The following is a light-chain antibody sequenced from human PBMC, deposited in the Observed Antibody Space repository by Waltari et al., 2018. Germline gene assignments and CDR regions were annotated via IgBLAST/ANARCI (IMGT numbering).Light chain of an antibody. CDR2: EVI. CDR3: SSVTTSHTLL. CDR1: SSDVGHYNY. J-gene: IGLJ2*01. V-gene: IGLV2-14*01. Sequence: QSALTQPASVSGTPGQSITISCTGTSSDVGHYNYVSWYQQHSGRAPKLIIYEVIHRPSGISYRFSASKSGNTASLTITGLQTEDEADYYCSSVTTSHTLLFGGGTKLTV.